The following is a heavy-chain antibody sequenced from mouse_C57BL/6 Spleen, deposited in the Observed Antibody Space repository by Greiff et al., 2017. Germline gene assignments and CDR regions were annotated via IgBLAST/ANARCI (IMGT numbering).Heavy chain of an antibody. CDR1: GYTFTSYW. Sequence: VKLQQPGAELVMPGASVKLSCKASGYTFTSYWMHWVKQRPGQGLEWIGEIDPSDSYTNYNQKFKGKSTLTVDKSSSTAYMQLSSLTSEDSAVYYCARSYGSSPTGFDYWGQGTTLTVSS. CDR2: IDPSDSYT. D-gene: IGHD1-1*01. CDR3: ARSYGSSPTGFDY. J-gene: IGHJ2*01. V-gene: IGHV1-69*01.